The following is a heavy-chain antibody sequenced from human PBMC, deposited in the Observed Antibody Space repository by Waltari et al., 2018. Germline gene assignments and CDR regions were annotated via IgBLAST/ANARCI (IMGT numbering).Heavy chain of an antibody. D-gene: IGHD3-22*01. CDR1: GGSISSGGYS. Sequence: QVQLQESGPGLVKPSQTLSLTCTVSGGSISSGGYSWSWIRQHPGKGLEWIGYIYYSGSTYYNPSLKSRVTISVDTSKNQFSLKLSSVTAADTAVYYCASPDPYYYDSSGYGAFDIWGQGTMVTVSS. CDR2: IYYSGST. V-gene: IGHV4-31*03. J-gene: IGHJ3*02. CDR3: ASPDPYYYDSSGYGAFDI.